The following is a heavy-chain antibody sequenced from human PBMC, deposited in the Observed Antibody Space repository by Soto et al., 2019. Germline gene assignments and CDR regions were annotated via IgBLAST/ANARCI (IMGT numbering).Heavy chain of an antibody. Sequence: LSLTCAVSGYSISSGYYWGWIRQPPGKGLEWIGSIYHSGSTYYNPSLKSRVTISVDTSKNQFSLKLSSVTAADTAVYYCARCYYYDSSGYWFYYYYGMDVWGQGTTVTVSS. CDR3: ARCYYYDSSGYWFYYYYGMDV. V-gene: IGHV4-38-2*01. D-gene: IGHD3-22*01. CDR2: IYHSGST. CDR1: GYSISSGYY. J-gene: IGHJ6*02.